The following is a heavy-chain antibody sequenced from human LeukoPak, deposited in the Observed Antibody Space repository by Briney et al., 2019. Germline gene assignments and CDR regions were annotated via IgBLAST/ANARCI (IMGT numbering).Heavy chain of an antibody. J-gene: IGHJ4*02. D-gene: IGHD6-19*01. CDR2: IYYSGST. CDR3: ARARSGIAVGGADY. Sequence: PSETLSLTCTVSGGSISSHYWSWIRQPPGKGLEWIGYIYYSGSTNYNPSLKSRVTISVDTSKNQFSLKLSSVTAADTAVYYCARARSGIAVGGADYWGQGALVTVSS. CDR1: GGSISSHY. V-gene: IGHV4-59*11.